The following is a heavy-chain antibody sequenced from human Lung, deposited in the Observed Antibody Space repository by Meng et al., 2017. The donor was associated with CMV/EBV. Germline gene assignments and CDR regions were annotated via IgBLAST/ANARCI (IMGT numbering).Heavy chain of an antibody. Sequence: AGSLRLXCTLSGFTFRNCAMSWVRQAPGKGLEFVSSISGRGDNTYYTDSVKGRFIISRDNSKNTLYLQMDSLSAKDADLYYCAKGGNYLDSSGVDYWGQGXQVTVSS. CDR3: AKGGNYLDSSGVDY. J-gene: IGHJ4*02. CDR1: GFTFRNCA. V-gene: IGHV3-23*01. CDR2: ISGRGDNT. D-gene: IGHD3-22*01.